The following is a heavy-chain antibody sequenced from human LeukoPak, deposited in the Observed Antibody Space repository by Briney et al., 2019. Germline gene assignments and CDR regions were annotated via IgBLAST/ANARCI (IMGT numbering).Heavy chain of an antibody. CDR1: GFTFSSYV. CDR2: IWYDGSNK. CDR3: ARSMYYYDSSGYYFDWFDP. D-gene: IGHD3-22*01. J-gene: IGHJ5*02. Sequence: PGGSLRLSCAASGFTFSSYVMHWVRQAPGKGLEWVAVIWYDGSNKYYADSVKGRFTISRDNSKNTLYLQMNSLRAEDTAVYYCARSMYYYDSSGYYFDWFDPWGQGTLVTVSS. V-gene: IGHV3-33*01.